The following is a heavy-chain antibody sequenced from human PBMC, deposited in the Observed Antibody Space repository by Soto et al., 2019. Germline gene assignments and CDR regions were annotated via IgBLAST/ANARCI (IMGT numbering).Heavy chain of an antibody. J-gene: IGHJ3*02. CDR2: IKSKTDGETT. CDR1: GFTFNDGW. CDR3: TDLMRGVGAFDI. D-gene: IGHD3-10*01. Sequence: GWSLRLSCASSGFTFNDGWMSWVRQAPGKGLEWVGRIKSKTDGETTDYAAPVKGRFTISRDDSKNTLYLQMDSLKTEDTAVYYCTDLMRGVGAFDIWSRGTLVTVSS. V-gene: IGHV3-15*01.